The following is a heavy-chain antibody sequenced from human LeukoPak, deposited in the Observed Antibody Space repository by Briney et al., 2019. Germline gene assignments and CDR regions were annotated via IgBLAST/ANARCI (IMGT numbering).Heavy chain of an antibody. Sequence: PSETLSLTCAVYGGSFSGYYWSWLRQPPGKGLEGIGEINHSGSTNYNPSLKSRVTISVDTSKNQFSLKLSSVTAADTAVYYCARTGPSHYYGSGTSRFDPWDQGTLVTVSS. V-gene: IGHV4-34*01. D-gene: IGHD3-10*01. CDR2: INHSGST. CDR1: GGSFSGYY. J-gene: IGHJ5*02. CDR3: ARTGPSHYYGSGTSRFDP.